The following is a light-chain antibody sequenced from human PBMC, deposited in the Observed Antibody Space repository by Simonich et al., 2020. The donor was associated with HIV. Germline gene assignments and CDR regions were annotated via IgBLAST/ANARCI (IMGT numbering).Light chain of an antibody. J-gene: IGKJ3*01. CDR3: QQYYSTPLT. Sequence: DIVMTQSPDSLAVSLGERATINCKSSQSVLYSSNNKNYLAWYQQKPGQPPKLLICWASTRESGVPDRVSGSGSGTDFTLTISSLQAEDVAVYYCQQYYSTPLTFGPGTKVDIK. V-gene: IGKV4-1*01. CDR2: WAS. CDR1: QSVLYSSNNKNY.